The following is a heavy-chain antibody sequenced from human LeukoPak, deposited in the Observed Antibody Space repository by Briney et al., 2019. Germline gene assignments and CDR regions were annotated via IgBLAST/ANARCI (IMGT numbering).Heavy chain of an antibody. J-gene: IGHJ4*02. CDR2: IYHSGST. CDR3: ARGIYDFWLSPPDY. CDR1: S. D-gene: IGHD3-3*01. Sequence: SWSWXXXPXGKGLEWIGYIYHSGSTYYNPSLKSRVTISVDRSNNQFSLKLSSVTAADTAVYYCARGIYDFWLSPPDYWGQGTLVTVSS. V-gene: IGHV4-30-2*01.